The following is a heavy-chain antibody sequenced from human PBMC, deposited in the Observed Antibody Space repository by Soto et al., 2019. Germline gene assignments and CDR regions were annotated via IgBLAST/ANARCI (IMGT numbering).Heavy chain of an antibody. V-gene: IGHV3-23*01. D-gene: IGHD2-21*01. CDR1: GFTFSAYA. CDR3: AMRIVGVEF. Sequence: EVQLLESGGGLVQPGGSLRLSCAASGFTFSAYAMSWVRQAPGKGLEWVSAISGTSPSTYYADSVQGRFTISRDSSRKTLFTMTNAHGEEDTAVYFSAMRIVGVEFWGWGTQVTVSS. J-gene: IGHJ4*02. CDR2: ISGTSPST.